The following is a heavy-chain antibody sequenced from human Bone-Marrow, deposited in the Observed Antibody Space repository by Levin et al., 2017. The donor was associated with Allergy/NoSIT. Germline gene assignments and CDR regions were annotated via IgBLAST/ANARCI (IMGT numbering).Heavy chain of an antibody. D-gene: IGHD1-26*01. CDR2: ITYDGTNE. J-gene: IGHJ4*02. CDR3: ARAGSAFFSVGATYFES. V-gene: IGHV3-30*11. Sequence: GESLKISCAASGFTFSDYALHWVRQAPGKGLDWVGAITYDGTNEYYADSVQGRFTISRDNSKDTVSLHMTGLRPDDTAVYYCARAGSAFFSVGATYFESWGQGSLVTVSA. CDR1: GFTFSDYA.